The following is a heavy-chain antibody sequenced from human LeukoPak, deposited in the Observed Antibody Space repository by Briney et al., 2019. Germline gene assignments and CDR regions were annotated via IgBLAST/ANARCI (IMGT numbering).Heavy chain of an antibody. CDR1: GFSLSTTGVA. Sequence: SGPTLVKPTQTLTLTCTFSGFSLSTTGVAVSWIRQPPGKALEWLAVHYWNNDESYSPSLQNRLTITNDTSKNQVVPIMTNMDPVDTATYYCAHKGRGSGSYTMWGQGTLVTVSS. D-gene: IGHD3-10*01. V-gene: IGHV2-5*01. J-gene: IGHJ4*02. CDR3: AHKGRGSGSYTM. CDR2: HYWNNDE.